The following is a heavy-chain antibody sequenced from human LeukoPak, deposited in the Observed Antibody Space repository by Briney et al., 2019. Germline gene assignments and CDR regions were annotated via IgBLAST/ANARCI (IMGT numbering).Heavy chain of an antibody. CDR2: IYYSGST. Sequence: SETLSLTCTVSGXSISSYYGSWIRQPPGKGLEWIGYIYYSGSTNYNPSLKSRVTISVDTSKNQFSLKLSSVTAADTAVYYCAYYDSSGFLDYWGQGTLVTVSS. J-gene: IGHJ4*02. CDR1: GXSISSYY. V-gene: IGHV4-59*01. CDR3: AYYDSSGFLDY. D-gene: IGHD3-22*01.